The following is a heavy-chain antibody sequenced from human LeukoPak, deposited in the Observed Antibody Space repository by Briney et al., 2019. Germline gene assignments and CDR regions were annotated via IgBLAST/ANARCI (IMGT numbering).Heavy chain of an antibody. CDR1: GFTFSSYG. J-gene: IGHJ4*02. CDR2: ISYDGSNK. CDR3: AKRCSSTSCFDY. Sequence: TGGSLRLSCAASGFTFSSYGMHWVRQAPGKGLEWVAVISYDGSNKYYADSVKGRFTISRDNSKNTLYLQMNSLRAEDTAVYYCAKRCSSTSCFDYWGQGTLVTVSS. D-gene: IGHD2-2*01. V-gene: IGHV3-30*18.